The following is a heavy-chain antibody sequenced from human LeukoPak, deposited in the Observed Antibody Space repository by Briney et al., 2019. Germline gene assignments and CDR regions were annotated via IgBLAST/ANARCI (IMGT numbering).Heavy chain of an antibody. J-gene: IGHJ4*02. D-gene: IGHD6-19*01. Sequence: GGSLRLSCAASGFTFSSYWMSWVRQAPGKGLEWVANIKQDGSEKYYVDSVKGRFTISRDNAKNSLYLQMNSLRAEDTAVYYCARDLSIAVAGEFDYWGQGTLVTVSS. CDR2: IKQDGSEK. CDR3: ARDLSIAVAGEFDY. V-gene: IGHV3-7*03. CDR1: GFTFSSYW.